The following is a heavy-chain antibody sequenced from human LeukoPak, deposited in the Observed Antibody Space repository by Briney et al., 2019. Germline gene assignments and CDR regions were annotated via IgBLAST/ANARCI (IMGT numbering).Heavy chain of an antibody. J-gene: IGHJ4*02. V-gene: IGHV4-39*01. Sequence: SETLSLTCSVSGRFISSSSYYWGWIRQPPGKGLEWIGSIYYSGSTYYNPSLKSRVTISVDTTKNQFSLKLSSVTAADSAVYYCARFSSSSSYFDYWGQGTLVTVSS. CDR3: ARFSSSSSYFDY. CDR2: IYYSGST. D-gene: IGHD6-13*01. CDR1: GRFISSSSYY.